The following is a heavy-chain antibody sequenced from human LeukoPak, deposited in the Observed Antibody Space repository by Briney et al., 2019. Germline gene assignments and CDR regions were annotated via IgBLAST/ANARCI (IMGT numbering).Heavy chain of an antibody. D-gene: IGHD6-13*01. CDR2: IYSGGST. CDR3: ARDLYSSSWYF. V-gene: IGHV3-66*01. CDR1: GFTVSSNY. J-gene: IGHJ4*02. Sequence: GGSLRLSCAASGFTVSSNYMSWVRQAPGKGLEWVSVIYSGGSTYYADSVKGRFTISRDNSKNTLCLQMNSLRAEDTAVYYCARDLYSSSWYFWGQGTLVTVSS.